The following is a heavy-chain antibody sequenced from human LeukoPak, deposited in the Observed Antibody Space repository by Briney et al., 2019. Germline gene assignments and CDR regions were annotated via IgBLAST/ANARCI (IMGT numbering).Heavy chain of an antibody. CDR2: ISAYNGNT. CDR1: GYTFTSYG. CDR3: ARATPTTIAVAGTGYYFDY. V-gene: IGHV1-18*01. Sequence: ASVKVSCKASGYTFTSYGISWVRQAPGQGLEWMGWISAYNGNTNYAQKLQGRVTMTTDTSTSTAYMELMSLRSDDTAVYYCARATPTTIAVAGTGYYFDYWGQGTLVTVSS. J-gene: IGHJ4*02. D-gene: IGHD6-19*01.